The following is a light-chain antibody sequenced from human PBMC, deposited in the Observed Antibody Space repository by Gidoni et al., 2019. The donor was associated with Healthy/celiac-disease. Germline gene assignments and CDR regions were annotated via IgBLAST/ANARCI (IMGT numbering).Light chain of an antibody. J-gene: IGKJ2*04. V-gene: IGKV3-20*01. CDR1: QSVSSSY. CDR3: QQYGSSPCS. Sequence: ELVLTQSPGTLSLSPGERATLSCRASQSVSSSYLAWYQQKPGQAPRLLIYGASSRATGIPDRFSGSGSGTDFTLTISRLEPEDFAVYYCQQYGSSPCSFXQXTKLEIK. CDR2: GAS.